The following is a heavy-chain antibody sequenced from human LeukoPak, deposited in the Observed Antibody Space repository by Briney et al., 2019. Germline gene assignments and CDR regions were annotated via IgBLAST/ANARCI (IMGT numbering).Heavy chain of an antibody. CDR2: IYYSGST. D-gene: IGHD3-10*01. CDR3: ARVEGFYYNVYYYYYYMDV. Sequence: SETLSLTCTVSGGSISSSGHYWRWIRHHPGKGLEWIGFIYYSGSTYYNPSLKSRVTISVDTSKNLFSLKLSSVTAADTAVYYCARVEGFYYNVYYYYYYMDVWGKGTTVTVSS. CDR1: GGSISSSGHY. J-gene: IGHJ6*03. V-gene: IGHV4-31*03.